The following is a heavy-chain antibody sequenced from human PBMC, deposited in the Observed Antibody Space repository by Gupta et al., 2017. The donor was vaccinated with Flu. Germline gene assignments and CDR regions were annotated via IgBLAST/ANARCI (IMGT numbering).Heavy chain of an antibody. CDR3: ARLRIFGVVIKRTGGRIFDY. Sequence: QVQLVQSGAEVKKPGASVKVSCKASGYTFTSYGISWVRQAPGQGLEWMGWISAYNGNTNYAQKLQGRVTMTTDTSTSTAYMELRSLRSDDTAVYYCARLRIFGVVIKRTGGRIFDYWGQGTLVTVSS. CDR1: GYTFTSYG. J-gene: IGHJ4*02. CDR2: ISAYNGNT. V-gene: IGHV1-18*01. D-gene: IGHD3-3*01.